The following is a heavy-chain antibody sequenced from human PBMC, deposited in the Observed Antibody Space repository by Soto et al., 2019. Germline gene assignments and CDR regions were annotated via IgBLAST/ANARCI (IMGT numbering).Heavy chain of an antibody. CDR2: ISGSGGST. D-gene: IGHD6-19*01. J-gene: IGHJ4*02. CDR1: GFTFSSYA. Sequence: GGSLRLSCAASGFTFSSYAMSWVRQAPGKGLEWVSAISGSGGSTYYADSVKGRFTISRDNSKNTLYLQMNSLRAEDTAVYYCAHTRFSGWYYFDYWGQGTLVTVSS. CDR3: AHTRFSGWYYFDY. V-gene: IGHV3-23*01.